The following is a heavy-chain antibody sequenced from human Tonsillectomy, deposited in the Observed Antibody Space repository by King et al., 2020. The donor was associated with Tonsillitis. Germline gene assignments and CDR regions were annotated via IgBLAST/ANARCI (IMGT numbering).Heavy chain of an antibody. J-gene: IGHJ4*02. CDR1: GFTFNDYD. CDR2: IRDDGTNK. CDR3: AKRHLDSSGYYSGFDS. Sequence: VQLVESGGGVVQPGGSLRLSCAPSGFTFNDYDMSWIRQAPGTGLEWVAYIRDDGTNKYYADSVTGRFTISRDNSRNKLYLQMNGLRTGDTAMYYCAKRHLDSSGYYSGFDSWGQGTLVTVSS. V-gene: IGHV3-30*02. D-gene: IGHD3-22*01.